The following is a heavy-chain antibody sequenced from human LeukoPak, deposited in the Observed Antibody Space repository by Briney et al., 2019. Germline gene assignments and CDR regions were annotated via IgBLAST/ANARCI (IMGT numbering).Heavy chain of an antibody. D-gene: IGHD3-10*01. J-gene: IGHJ4*02. CDR3: AAMVRGVIRFDY. CDR2: ISGSGGST. CDR1: GFTFSSYA. Sequence: GGSLRLSCAVSGFTFSSYAMSWVRQAPGKGLEWVSAISGSGGSTYYADSVKGRFTISRDNSKNTLYLQMNSLRAEDTAVYYCAAMVRGVIRFDYWGQGTLVTVSS. V-gene: IGHV3-23*01.